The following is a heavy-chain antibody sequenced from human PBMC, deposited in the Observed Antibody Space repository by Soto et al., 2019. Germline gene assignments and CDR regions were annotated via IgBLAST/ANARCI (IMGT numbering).Heavy chain of an antibody. CDR2: IYWDDDK. CDR1: GFSLSTSGVG. D-gene: IGHD3-22*01. V-gene: IGHV2-5*02. CDR3: AHISYYDSSGYYRKNFDY. Sequence: QITLKESGPTLVKPTQTLTLTCTFSGFSLSTSGVGVGWIRQPPGKALEWLALIYWDDDKRYSPSLKSRLTXXKXXSKNQVVLTMTNMDPVDTATYYCAHISYYDSSGYYRKNFDYWGQGTLVTVSS. J-gene: IGHJ4*02.